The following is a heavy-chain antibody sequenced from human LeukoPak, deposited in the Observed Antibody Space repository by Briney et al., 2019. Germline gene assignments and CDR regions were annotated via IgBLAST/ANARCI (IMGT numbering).Heavy chain of an antibody. CDR2: ISSGGGT. Sequence: PGGSLRLSCAASGFTFSNYAMTWVRQAPGKGLEWVSVISSGGGTYFADSVKGRFTISRDNSKSTVFLQMNNLRADDTAMYYCARDRGIAAHYGMDVWGQGTTVTVSS. D-gene: IGHD6-6*01. J-gene: IGHJ6*02. V-gene: IGHV3-53*01. CDR1: GFTFSNYA. CDR3: ARDRGIAAHYGMDV.